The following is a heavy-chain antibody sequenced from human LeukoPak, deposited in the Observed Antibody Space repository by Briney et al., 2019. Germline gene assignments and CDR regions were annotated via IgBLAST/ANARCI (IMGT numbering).Heavy chain of an antibody. CDR3: ARGSRWPA. CDR1: GYTFTSYS. J-gene: IGHJ4*02. Sequence: ASVKVSXKASGYTFTSYSIHWVRQAPGQGLEWMGIINPSGGSTTYTQKFQGRVTMTRDTSTSTVYMELSSLRSEDTAVYYCARGSRWPAWGQGTLVTVSS. CDR2: INPSGGST. D-gene: IGHD5-24*01. V-gene: IGHV1-46*01.